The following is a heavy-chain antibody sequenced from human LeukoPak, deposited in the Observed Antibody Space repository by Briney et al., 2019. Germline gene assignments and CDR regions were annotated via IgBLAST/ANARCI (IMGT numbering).Heavy chain of an antibody. CDR2: IYTSGST. CDR3: ARVSSRTASYWYFDL. CDR1: GGSISSGSYY. V-gene: IGHV4-61*02. Sequence: PSETLSLTCTVSGGSISSGSYYWSWIRQPAGKGLEWIGRIYTSGSTNYNPSLKSRVAISVDTSKNQFSLKLSSVTAADTAVYYCARVSSRTASYWYFDLWGRGTLVTVSS. J-gene: IGHJ2*01. D-gene: IGHD6-13*01.